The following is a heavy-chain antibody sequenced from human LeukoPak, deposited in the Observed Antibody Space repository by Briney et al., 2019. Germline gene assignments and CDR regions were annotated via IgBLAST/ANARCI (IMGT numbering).Heavy chain of an antibody. CDR2: INSDGSTT. Sequence: GGSLRLSCAASGSTFSSYWMHWVRQAPGKGLVWVSRINSDGSTTTYADSVKGRFTISRDNANNTLYLQMNSPRAEDTAVYYCARESAVAGRGRWFDPWGQGTLVTVPS. CDR3: ARESAVAGRGRWFDP. D-gene: IGHD6-19*01. CDR1: GSTFSSYW. V-gene: IGHV3-74*01. J-gene: IGHJ5*02.